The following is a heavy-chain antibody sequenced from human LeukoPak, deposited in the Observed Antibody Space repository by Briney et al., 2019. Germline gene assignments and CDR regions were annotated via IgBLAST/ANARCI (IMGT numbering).Heavy chain of an antibody. CDR1: DFPLSSYW. J-gene: IGHJ3*02. Sequence: GGSLRLSCVGYDFPLSSYWMHWVRQAPGKALEWVAQIKADGTRIVYGDSVKGRFTIDRDNAKNTLFLKRNSLRPAASAVYSCARDDVSSQAFDIWGQGTMVTVSS. V-gene: IGHV3-74*01. CDR3: ARDDVSSQAFDI. D-gene: IGHD2/OR15-2a*01. CDR2: IKADGTRI.